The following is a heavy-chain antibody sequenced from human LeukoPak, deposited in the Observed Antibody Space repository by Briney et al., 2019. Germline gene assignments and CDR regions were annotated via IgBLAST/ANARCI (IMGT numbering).Heavy chain of an antibody. D-gene: IGHD6-13*01. Sequence: GESLKISCRGSGYSFTDYWVAWVRHMPGKGLEWMGIIYPGDSDTRYSPSFQGQVTISADKSISTAYLQWSSLKASDTAMYYCARRGYGSSWYYAFDIWGQGTMVTVS. CDR2: IYPGDSDT. J-gene: IGHJ3*02. CDR1: GYSFTDYW. CDR3: ARRGYGSSWYYAFDI. V-gene: IGHV5-51*01.